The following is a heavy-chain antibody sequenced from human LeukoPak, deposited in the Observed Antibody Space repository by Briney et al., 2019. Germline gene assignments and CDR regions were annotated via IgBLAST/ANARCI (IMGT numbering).Heavy chain of an antibody. Sequence: ASVKVSCKASGYTFTGYYMHWVRQAPGQGLEWMGIINPSGGSTSYAQKFQGRVTMTRDTSTITVYMELSSLRSEDTAVYYCARAGGYYCTGTSCFLDYWGQGTLVTVSS. CDR3: ARAGGYYCTGTSCFLDY. V-gene: IGHV1-46*01. CDR2: INPSGGST. J-gene: IGHJ4*02. CDR1: GYTFTGYY. D-gene: IGHD2-2*01.